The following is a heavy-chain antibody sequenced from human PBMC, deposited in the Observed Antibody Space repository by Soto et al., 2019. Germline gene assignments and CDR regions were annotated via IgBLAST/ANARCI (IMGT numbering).Heavy chain of an antibody. CDR2: INHSGST. CDR3: ARTGPIAARRDYFDY. J-gene: IGHJ4*02. CDR1: GGSFGGYY. D-gene: IGHD6-6*01. Sequence: PSETLSLTCAVYGGSFGGYYWSWIRQPPGKGLEWIGEINHSGSTNYNPSLKSRVTISVDTSKNQFSLKLSSVTAADTAVYYCARTGPIAARRDYFDYWGQGTLVTVSS. V-gene: IGHV4-34*01.